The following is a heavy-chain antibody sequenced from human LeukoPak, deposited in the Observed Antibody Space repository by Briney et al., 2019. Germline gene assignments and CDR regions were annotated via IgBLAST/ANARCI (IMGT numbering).Heavy chain of an antibody. CDR3: ARGFFTMIVVFDY. D-gene: IGHD3-22*01. V-gene: IGHV3-66*01. CDR2: IYSGGST. Sequence: PGGSLRLSCAASGFTVSSNYMSWVRQAPGKGLEWVSVIYSGGSTYYADSVKGRFTISRDNSKNTLYLQMNSLRAEDTAVYYCARGFFTMIVVFDYWGQGTLVTVSS. CDR1: GFTVSSNY. J-gene: IGHJ4*02.